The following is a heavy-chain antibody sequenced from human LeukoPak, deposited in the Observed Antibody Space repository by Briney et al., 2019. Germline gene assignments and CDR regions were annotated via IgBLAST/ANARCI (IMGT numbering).Heavy chain of an antibody. CDR2: IYGAGAGIP. D-gene: IGHD3-22*01. CDR1: GFTFSSYG. V-gene: IGHV3-23*03. Sequence: PGGSLRLSCAASGFTFSSYGMSWVRQAPGKGLEWVSVIYGAGAGIPYYIDSVKGRFSISRDNAKNTLYLQMNSLRAEDTAVYYCVRAISYYDSSGYGNYWGQGTLVTVSS. J-gene: IGHJ4*02. CDR3: VRAISYYDSSGYGNY.